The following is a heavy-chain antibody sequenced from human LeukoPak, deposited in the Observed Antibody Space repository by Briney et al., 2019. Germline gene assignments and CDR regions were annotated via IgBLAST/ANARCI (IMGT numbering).Heavy chain of an antibody. CDR1: GFTFSVYG. J-gene: IGHJ4*02. D-gene: IGHD3-10*01. CDR2: IWNDGSNK. V-gene: IGHV3-33*01. Sequence: GGSLRLSCAASGFTFSVYGMHWVRQAPGKGLEWVAVIWNDGSNKYYADSVKGRFTISRDNSKNTLYLQMHSLRAEDTAVYSCARASGPFDYWGQGTLVTVSS. CDR3: ARASGPFDY.